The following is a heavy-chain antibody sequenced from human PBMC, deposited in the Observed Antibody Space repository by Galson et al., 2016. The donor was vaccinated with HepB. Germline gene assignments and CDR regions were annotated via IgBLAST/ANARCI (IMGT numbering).Heavy chain of an antibody. J-gene: IGHJ6*02. Sequence: SVKVSCKASGGTFNSYAISWVRQTPGQGLEWLGGILPLYGTANYEQKFQGRVTIIADESTSTAYMERSSLRSEDTAMYYGARVRDGDNRYFYYGMDVWGQGTTFTVAS. CDR1: GGTFNSYA. V-gene: IGHV1-69*13. CDR3: ARVRDGDNRYFYYGMDV. D-gene: IGHD5-24*01. CDR2: ILPLYGTA.